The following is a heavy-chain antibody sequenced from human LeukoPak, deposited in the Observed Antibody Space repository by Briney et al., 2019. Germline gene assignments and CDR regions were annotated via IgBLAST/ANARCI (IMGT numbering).Heavy chain of an antibody. CDR1: GYTFSGYG. J-gene: IGHJ4*02. D-gene: IGHD3-22*01. Sequence: ASVTVSCKASGYTFSGYGISWVRQAPGQGLEWMGWISAYNGNTKYAQKIQSRVTMTTDTSTSTAYMELRSLRSDDTAVYYCARVWKYYYDSSGYNFDYWGQGTLVTVSS. CDR2: ISAYNGNT. V-gene: IGHV1-18*01. CDR3: ARVWKYYYDSSGYNFDY.